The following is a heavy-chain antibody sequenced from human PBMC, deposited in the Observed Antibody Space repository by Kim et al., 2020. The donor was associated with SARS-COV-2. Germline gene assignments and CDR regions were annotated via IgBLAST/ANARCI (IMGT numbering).Heavy chain of an antibody. D-gene: IGHD5-12*01. Sequence: GGSLRLSCAAAEFSFSTFAMHWVRQAPGRGLEWVAGISYNGKDTYYADSVKGRFTIYRVNSQNMLDLYMNSLTTEDTANYYCAKDPGLSGYYGPFDLWGQGTLVTVSS. CDR2: ISYNGKDT. J-gene: IGHJ1*01. V-gene: IGHV3-30*18. CDR1: EFSFSTFA. CDR3: AKDPGLSGYYGPFDL.